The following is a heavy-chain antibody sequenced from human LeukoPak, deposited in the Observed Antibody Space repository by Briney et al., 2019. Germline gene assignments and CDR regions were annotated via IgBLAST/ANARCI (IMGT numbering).Heavy chain of an antibody. V-gene: IGHV1-8*03. D-gene: IGHD1-1*01. CDR2: MSPTNGDT. CDR3: ARQWNWNQGGPFDI. Sequence: ASVKVSCKASGYTFSNYGINWMRQATGQGLEWMAWMSPTNGDTGYAQKFQGRVTLTRDTSMSTAYMELTSLTSEDTAVYFCARQWNWNQGGPFDIWGQGTLVTVSS. CDR1: GYTFSNYG. J-gene: IGHJ3*02.